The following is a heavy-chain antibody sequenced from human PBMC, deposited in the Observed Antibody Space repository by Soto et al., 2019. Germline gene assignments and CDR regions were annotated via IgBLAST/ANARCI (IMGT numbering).Heavy chain of an antibody. CDR1: GFTFSSYA. J-gene: IGHJ4*02. Sequence: GSLRLSCAASGFTFSSYAMSWVRQAPGKGLEWVSAIIGSGSSTYYADSVKGRFTISRDNSKNTLYLQMNSLRAEDTAVYYCAKNSGYNYGYLFDYWGQGTLVTVSS. D-gene: IGHD5-18*01. CDR2: IIGSGSST. V-gene: IGHV3-23*01. CDR3: AKNSGYNYGYLFDY.